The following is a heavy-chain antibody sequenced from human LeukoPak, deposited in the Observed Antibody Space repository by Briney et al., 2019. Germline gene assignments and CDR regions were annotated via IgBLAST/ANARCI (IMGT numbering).Heavy chain of an antibody. CDR3: ARSLRQTIFGGNDYYYFDL. J-gene: IGHJ2*01. Sequence: PGGSLRLSCAASGFTFSSYAMSWVRQAPGKGLEWVANIKQDGSEKYYVDSVKGRFTISRDNAKNSLYLQMNSLRAEDTAVYYCARSLRQTIFGGNDYYYFDLWGRGTLVTVSS. CDR2: IKQDGSEK. CDR1: GFTFSSYA. D-gene: IGHD4-23*01. V-gene: IGHV3-7*01.